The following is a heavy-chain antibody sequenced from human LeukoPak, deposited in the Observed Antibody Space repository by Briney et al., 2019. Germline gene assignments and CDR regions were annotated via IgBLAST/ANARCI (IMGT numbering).Heavy chain of an antibody. CDR1: GNYW. D-gene: IGHD1-26*01. J-gene: IGHJ4*02. CDR3: AKRAPVGSYYFDY. V-gene: IGHV3-74*01. CDR2: INSDGSWT. Sequence: PGGSLRLSCAASGNYWMHWVRQVPGKGLVWVSHINSDGSWTSYADSVKGRFTISKDNAKNTLYLQMNSLRAEDTAVYYCAKRAPVGSYYFDYWGQGTLVTVSS.